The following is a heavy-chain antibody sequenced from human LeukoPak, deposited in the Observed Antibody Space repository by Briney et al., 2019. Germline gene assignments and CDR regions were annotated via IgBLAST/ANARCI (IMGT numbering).Heavy chain of an antibody. Sequence: GGSLRLSCAASEFTFSSYAMSWVRQAPGRGLEWVSTVSGGGTTYYADPVQGRFTTSRDNSKNTLYLQMNSLRAEDTAVYYCARSKRWFGELLFNYYYYGMDVWGQGTTVTVSS. J-gene: IGHJ6*02. D-gene: IGHD3-10*01. CDR1: EFTFSSYA. V-gene: IGHV3-23*01. CDR2: VSGGGTT. CDR3: ARSKRWFGELLFNYYYYGMDV.